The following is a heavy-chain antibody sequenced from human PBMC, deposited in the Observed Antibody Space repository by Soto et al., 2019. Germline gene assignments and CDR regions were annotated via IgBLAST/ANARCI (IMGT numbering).Heavy chain of an antibody. CDR3: ARDGARYYCYANYHFGMDG. CDR1: GFTFSTYW. J-gene: IGHJ6*02. V-gene: IGHV3-7*05. CDR2: IMGDGSQK. Sequence: PGGSLRLSCAASGFTFSTYWMSWVRQSPGRGLEWVANIMGDGSQKYFVDSVKGRFTISRDNARNSLYLQMNSLRAEDTAVYYCARDGARYYCYANYHFGMDGWGQGAYVTVCS. D-gene: IGHD3-22*01.